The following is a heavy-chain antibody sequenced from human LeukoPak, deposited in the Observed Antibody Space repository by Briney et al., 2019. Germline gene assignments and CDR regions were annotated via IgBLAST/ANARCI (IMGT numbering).Heavy chain of an antibody. Sequence: GRSLRLFCAASGFTFSTYAMHWVRQAPAKGLEWVTVISSDGDNKYYADSVKGRFTISRDNSKNALFLQMNSLRADDTAVYYCARDHFRVVVMTVHYYYYGMDVWGQGTTVTVSS. J-gene: IGHJ6*02. CDR2: ISSDGDNK. V-gene: IGHV3-30-3*01. CDR3: ARDHFRVVVMTVHYYYYGMDV. D-gene: IGHD2-8*01. CDR1: GFTFSTYA.